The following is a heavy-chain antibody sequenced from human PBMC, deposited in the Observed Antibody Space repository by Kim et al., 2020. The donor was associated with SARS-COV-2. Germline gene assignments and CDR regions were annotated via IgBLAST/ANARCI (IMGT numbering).Heavy chain of an antibody. Sequence: YTASGKGRFTSSRDNAKTSLYLQMNSLGAEDTAVYYCARDAYYDILKGDYWGHGTLVTVSS. J-gene: IGHJ4*01. CDR3: ARDAYYDILKGDY. D-gene: IGHD3-9*01. V-gene: IGHV3-21*01.